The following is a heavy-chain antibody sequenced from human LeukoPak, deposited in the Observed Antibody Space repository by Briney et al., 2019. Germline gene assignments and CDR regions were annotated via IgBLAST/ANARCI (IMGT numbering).Heavy chain of an antibody. CDR1: GFIFRNYW. CDR3: ARDFNRRDLYGDPIG. Sequence: GGSLRLSCAASGFIFRNYWMSWVRQAPGRGPEWVANIKQEGTGKYYVDSVKGRFTISRDNAKNLLYLEMYSLRAEDTAMYYCARDFNRRDLYGDPIGWGQGALVTVSS. J-gene: IGHJ4*02. V-gene: IGHV3-7*01. D-gene: IGHD4-17*01. CDR2: IKQEGTGK.